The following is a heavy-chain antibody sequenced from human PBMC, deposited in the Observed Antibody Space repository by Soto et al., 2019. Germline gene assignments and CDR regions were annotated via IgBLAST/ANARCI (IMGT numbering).Heavy chain of an antibody. CDR1: GGSISSCY. D-gene: IGHD3-22*01. CDR3: GRDQVYDSHIDYYGMDX. Sequence: SETLSLTCTVSGGSISSCYRSWIRQPAGKGLEWIWSIDTSGSTNYNHSIKSRVTMSVDTSKNQFSLKISSVSAADTAVYYCGRDQVYDSHIDYYGMDXWGQGTRVTVSX. J-gene: IGHJ6*02. CDR2: IDTSGST. V-gene: IGHV4-4*07.